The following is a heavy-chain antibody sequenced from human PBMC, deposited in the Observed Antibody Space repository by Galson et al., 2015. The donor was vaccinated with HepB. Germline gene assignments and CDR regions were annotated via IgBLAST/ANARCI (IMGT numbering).Heavy chain of an antibody. J-gene: IGHJ4*02. V-gene: IGHV3-30*04. CDR2: ISYDGSNK. CDR3: ARAPENHYCSSTSCSPLDY. CDR1: GFTFSSYA. D-gene: IGHD2-2*01. Sequence: SLRLSCAASGFTFSSYAMHWVRQAPGKGLEWVAVISYDGSNKYYADSVKGRFTISRDNSKNTLYLQMNSLRAEDTAVYYCARAPENHYCSSTSCSPLDYWGQGTLVTVSS.